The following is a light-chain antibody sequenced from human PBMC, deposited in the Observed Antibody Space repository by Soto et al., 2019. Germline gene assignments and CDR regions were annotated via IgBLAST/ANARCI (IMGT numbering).Light chain of an antibody. Sequence: DTVMTQSPLSLPVTPGEPASISCRSSQSLLHSNVYNYLDWYLQKPGQSPQLLIYLGSSRASGVPDRFSGSVSGTDFTLKISRVEAEDVGFYYCMQSLHTPRTFGQGTNVEIK. CDR3: MQSLHTPRT. V-gene: IGKV2-28*01. CDR1: QSLLHSNVYNY. J-gene: IGKJ1*01. CDR2: LGS.